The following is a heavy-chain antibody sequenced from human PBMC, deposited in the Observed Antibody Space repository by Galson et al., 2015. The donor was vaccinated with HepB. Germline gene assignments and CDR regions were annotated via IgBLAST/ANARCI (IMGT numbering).Heavy chain of an antibody. J-gene: IGHJ6*02. CDR3: ARSYGSRDYYYGMDV. CDR1: GGTFSSYT. V-gene: IGHV1-69*02. Sequence: SVKVSCKASGGTFSSYTISWVRQAPGQGLEWMGRIIPILGIANYAQKFQGRVTITADKSTSTAYMELSSLRSEDTAVYYCARSYGSRDYYYGMDVWGQGTTVTVSS. D-gene: IGHD3-10*01. CDR2: IIPILGIA.